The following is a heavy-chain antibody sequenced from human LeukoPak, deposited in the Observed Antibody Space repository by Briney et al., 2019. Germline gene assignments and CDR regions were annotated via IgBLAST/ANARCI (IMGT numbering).Heavy chain of an antibody. CDR1: GFTFSSYA. CDR3: AKDYRIAVAGLFDY. J-gene: IGHJ4*02. D-gene: IGHD6-19*01. Sequence: GGSLRLSCAASGFTFSSYAMSWVRQAPGKGLEWVSAISGGGGSIYYADSVKGRFTISRDNSKNTLYLQMNSLRAEDTAVYYCAKDYRIAVAGLFDYWGQGTLVTVSS. CDR2: ISGGGGSI. V-gene: IGHV3-23*01.